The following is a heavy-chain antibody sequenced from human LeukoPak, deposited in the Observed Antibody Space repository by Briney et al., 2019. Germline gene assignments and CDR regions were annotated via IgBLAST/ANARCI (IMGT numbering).Heavy chain of an antibody. V-gene: IGHV3-48*03. CDR2: ISSSGSTI. Sequence: GGSLRLSCAASGFTLSSYEMNWVRQAPGKGLEWVSYISSSGSTIYYADSVKGRFTISRDNAKNSLYLQMNSLRAEDTAVYYCARDRAVAGTRFDYWGQGTLVTVSS. J-gene: IGHJ4*02. CDR1: GFTLSSYE. CDR3: ARDRAVAGTRFDY. D-gene: IGHD6-19*01.